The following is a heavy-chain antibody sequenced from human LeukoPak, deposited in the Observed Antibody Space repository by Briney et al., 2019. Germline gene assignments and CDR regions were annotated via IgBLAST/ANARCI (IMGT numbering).Heavy chain of an antibody. Sequence: ASVKVSCKASGYTFTENYIHWVRQAPGQGLEWMGLVNPYTGAANYTQNFQGRVTMTRDTSVSTAYMHLSGLRSDDTAVYYCARGKSGYSPWGQGTPVTVSS. D-gene: IGHD3-22*01. CDR1: GYTFTENY. J-gene: IGHJ4*02. CDR2: VNPYTGAA. CDR3: ARGKSGYSP. V-gene: IGHV1-2*02.